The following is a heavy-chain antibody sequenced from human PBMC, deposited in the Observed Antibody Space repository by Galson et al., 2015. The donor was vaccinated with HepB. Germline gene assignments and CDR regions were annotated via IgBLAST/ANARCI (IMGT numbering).Heavy chain of an antibody. Sequence: SVKVSCKASGYTFTSYSISWVRQAPGQGPEWMAWISAYNGHTNYAQKFQGRVTVTTDTSTSTVYMELRSLRADDTAVYYCGRGGYGGYALDYWGQGTLATVPS. J-gene: IGHJ4*02. V-gene: IGHV1-18*04. CDR2: ISAYNGHT. D-gene: IGHD5-12*01. CDR3: GRGGYGGYALDY. CDR1: GYTFTSYS.